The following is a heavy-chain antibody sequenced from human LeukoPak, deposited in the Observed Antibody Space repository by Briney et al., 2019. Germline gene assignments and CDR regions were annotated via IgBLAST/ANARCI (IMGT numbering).Heavy chain of an antibody. CDR3: VSFYETN. CDR2: INSDGSWT. V-gene: IGHV3-74*01. J-gene: IGHJ4*02. D-gene: IGHD2/OR15-2a*01. CDR1: GNYW. Sequence: GGSLRLSCAASGNYWMHWVRQVPGKGLVWVSHINSDGSWTSYADSVKGRFTISKDNAKNTVYLQMNSLRAEDTAVYYCVSFYETNWGRGTLVTVSS.